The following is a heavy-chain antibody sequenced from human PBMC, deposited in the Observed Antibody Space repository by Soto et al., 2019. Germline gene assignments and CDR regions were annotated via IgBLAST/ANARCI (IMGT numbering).Heavy chain of an antibody. CDR1: GGSISSGGYY. D-gene: IGHD3-16*01. CDR2: IYYSGST. Sequence: PSETLSLTSTVSGGSISSGGYYWSWIRQHPGKGLEWIGYIYYSGSTYYNPSLKSRVTISVDTSKNQFSLKLSSVTAADTAVYYCARVGGINWFDPWGQGTLVTVSS. V-gene: IGHV4-31*03. J-gene: IGHJ5*02. CDR3: ARVGGINWFDP.